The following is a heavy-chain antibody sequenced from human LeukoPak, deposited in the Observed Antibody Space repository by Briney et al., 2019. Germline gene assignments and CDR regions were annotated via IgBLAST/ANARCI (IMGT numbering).Heavy chain of an antibody. J-gene: IGHJ3*02. Sequence: GGSLRLSCAASGFTFSKYWLHWLRQAPGKGLVWVSRINPDDKSASYADSVKDRFTIARDDARKTLYLQMNSLRAEDTAVYYCLTIVETTFDAFDIWGQGTMVTVSS. D-gene: IGHD2/OR15-2a*01. CDR3: LTIVETTFDAFDI. CDR2: INPDDKSA. V-gene: IGHV3-74*01. CDR1: GFTFSKYW.